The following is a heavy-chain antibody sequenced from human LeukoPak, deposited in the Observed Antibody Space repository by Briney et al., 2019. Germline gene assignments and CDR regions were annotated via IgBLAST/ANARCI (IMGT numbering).Heavy chain of an antibody. J-gene: IGHJ3*02. CDR1: GGSISSYY. V-gene: IGHV4-59*08. CDR3: ARPLLGIYAFDI. D-gene: IGHD7-27*01. CDR2: IYYSGST. Sequence: SETLSLTCTVSGGSISSYYWSWIRQPPGKGLEWIGYIYYSGSTNYNPSLKSRVTISVDTSKNQFSLKLSSVTAADTAVYYCARPLLGIYAFDIWGQGTMVTVSS.